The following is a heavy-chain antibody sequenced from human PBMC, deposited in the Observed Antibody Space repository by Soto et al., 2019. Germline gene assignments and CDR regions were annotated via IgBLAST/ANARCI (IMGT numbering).Heavy chain of an antibody. CDR3: AIDFYGS. D-gene: IGHD4-17*01. CDR2: ISYDGSNK. Sequence: QVQLVESGGGVVQPGRSLRLSCAASGFTFSNYGMHWVGQAPGKGLGWVAVISYDGSNKYYADSVKGRFTISRDNSKNTLYLQMNSLRAEDTAVYHCAIDFYGSWGQGTLVTVSS. V-gene: IGHV3-30*03. CDR1: GFTFSNYG. J-gene: IGHJ4*02.